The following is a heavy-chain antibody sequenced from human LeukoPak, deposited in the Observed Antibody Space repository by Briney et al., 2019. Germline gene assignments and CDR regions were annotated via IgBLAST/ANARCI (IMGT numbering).Heavy chain of an antibody. CDR2: IRSKANRYAT. D-gene: IGHD3-22*01. CDR3: VRFYDISDNS. Sequence: GGSLKLSCAASGFTLSGSAMHWVRQASGKGLEWVGRIRSKANRYATAYAASVKGRFTISRDDSKNTAYLQMNSLKIEDTAVYYCVRFYDISDNSWGQGTLVTVSS. CDR1: GFTLSGSA. J-gene: IGHJ4*02. V-gene: IGHV3-73*01.